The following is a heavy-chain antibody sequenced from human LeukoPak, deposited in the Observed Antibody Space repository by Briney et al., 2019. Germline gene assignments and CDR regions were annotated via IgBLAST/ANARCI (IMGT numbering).Heavy chain of an antibody. V-gene: IGHV3-30-3*01. J-gene: IGHJ6*02. Sequence: GGSLRLSCAASGFTFSSYAMHWVRQAPGKGLEWVAVISYDGSNKYYADSVKGRFTISRDNSKNTLYLQMNSLRAEDTAVYYCAKDLYPNTSSWYYYGLDVWGPGTTVTVSS. CDR1: GFTFSSYA. CDR3: AKDLYPNTSSWYYYGLDV. CDR2: ISYDGSNK. D-gene: IGHD6-13*01.